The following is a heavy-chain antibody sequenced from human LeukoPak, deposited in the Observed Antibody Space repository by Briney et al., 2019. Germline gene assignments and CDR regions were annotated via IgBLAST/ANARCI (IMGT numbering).Heavy chain of an antibody. CDR3: AKPRLKSGYYLFDY. J-gene: IGHJ4*01. Sequence: GGSLRLSCAASGFTFSSSAMSWARQAPGRGLEWASAISGSGGSTYYADSVKGRFTISRDNSKNTLYLQMNSLRAEDKAVYYCAKPRLKSGYYLFDYWGQGTLVTVSS. D-gene: IGHD3-22*01. CDR1: GFTFSSSA. CDR2: ISGSGGST. V-gene: IGHV3-23*01.